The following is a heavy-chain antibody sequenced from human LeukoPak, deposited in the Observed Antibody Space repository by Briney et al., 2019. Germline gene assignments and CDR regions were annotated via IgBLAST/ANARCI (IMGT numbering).Heavy chain of an antibody. D-gene: IGHD2-21*02. Sequence: GGSLRLSCAASGFTFSSYAMSWVRQAPGKGLEWVSAISVGGGSTYYADSGKGRFAISRDNSKNTLYLQMNSLRAGDTAVYYCAKDLPYCGGDCYFGYFDYWGQGTLVTVSS. J-gene: IGHJ4*02. CDR2: ISVGGGST. V-gene: IGHV3-23*01. CDR3: AKDLPYCGGDCYFGYFDY. CDR1: GFTFSSYA.